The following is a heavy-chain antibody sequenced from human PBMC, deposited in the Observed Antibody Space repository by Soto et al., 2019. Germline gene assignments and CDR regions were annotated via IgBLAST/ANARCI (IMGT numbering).Heavy chain of an antibody. CDR2: ISGDGATT. D-gene: IGHD5-12*01. CDR3: AKTRGYPYYFDY. V-gene: IGHV3-23*01. Sequence: GGSLRLSCAASGFTFSSYAMSWVRQAPGKGLEWVSAISGDGATTYYADSVKGRFTISRDNSKNTLYLQMNSLRAEDTAVYYCAKTRGYPYYFDYWGQGTLVTVSS. J-gene: IGHJ4*02. CDR1: GFTFSSYA.